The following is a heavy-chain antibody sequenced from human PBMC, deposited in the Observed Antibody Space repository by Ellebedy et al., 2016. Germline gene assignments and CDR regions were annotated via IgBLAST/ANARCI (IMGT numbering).Heavy chain of an antibody. CDR1: GFTFRNAW. J-gene: IGHJ6*02. V-gene: IGHV3-30*18. D-gene: IGHD3-9*01. Sequence: GGSLRLXXAASGFTFRNAWMSWIRQAPGKGLEWVAVISYDGSNKYYADSVKGRFTISRDNSKNTLYLQMNSLRAEDTAVYYCAKGRVLRYSYGMDVWGQGTTVTVSS. CDR3: AKGRVLRYSYGMDV. CDR2: ISYDGSNK.